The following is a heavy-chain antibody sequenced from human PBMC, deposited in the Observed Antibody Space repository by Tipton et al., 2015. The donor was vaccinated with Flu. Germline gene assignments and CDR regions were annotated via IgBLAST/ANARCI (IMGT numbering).Heavy chain of an antibody. D-gene: IGHD2-2*01. V-gene: IGHV4-38-2*02. CDR3: ARDSSLGMPDYFDY. CDR1: GDSIGSRYY. J-gene: IGHJ4*02. CDR2: IHPSGNA. Sequence: GLVKPSETLSLICSVSGDSIGSRYYWGWIRQPPGGGLEWIGNIHPSGNAYYNPSLKSRATISVDTSKIQFSLKLSSVTAADTAVYYCARDSSLGMPDYFDYWGQGTLVTASS.